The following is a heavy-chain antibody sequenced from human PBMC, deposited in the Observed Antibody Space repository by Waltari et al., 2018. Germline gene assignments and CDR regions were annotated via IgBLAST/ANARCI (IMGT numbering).Heavy chain of an antibody. D-gene: IGHD3-22*01. CDR1: GYTFTGYA. CDR2: INPKNGDT. J-gene: IGHJ4*02. Sequence: LVQSGADVQTPGASVKVSCKASGYTFTGYAILRVRQAPGQGLEWMGRINPKNGDTHYAQKFQGRVAMTTDTSTNTAVMELHSLRSDDTAVYYCLRDSSGSHFDYWGQGTLVTVSS. CDR3: LRDSSGSHFDY. V-gene: IGHV1-2*06.